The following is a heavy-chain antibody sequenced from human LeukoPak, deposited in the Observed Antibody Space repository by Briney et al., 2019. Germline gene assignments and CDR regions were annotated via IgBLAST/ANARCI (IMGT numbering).Heavy chain of an antibody. Sequence: SETLSLTCTVSGDSISSGSYYWSWIRQPAGKGLEWIGRIYTSGSTNYNPSLKSRVTISVDTSKNQFSLKLSSVTAADTAVYYCARDSDYYDSSGYYSLPDYWGQGTLVTVSS. J-gene: IGHJ4*02. CDR2: IYTSGST. CDR1: GDSISSGSYY. V-gene: IGHV4-61*02. D-gene: IGHD3-22*01. CDR3: ARDSDYYDSSGYYSLPDY.